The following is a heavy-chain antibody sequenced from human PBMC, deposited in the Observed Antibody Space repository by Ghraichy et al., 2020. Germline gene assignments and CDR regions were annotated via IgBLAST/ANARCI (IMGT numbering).Heavy chain of an antibody. CDR3: ARGRDRRLCSSTSCYATPWIDY. Sequence: SETLSLTCAVYGGSFSGYYWSWIRQPPGKGLEWIGEINHSGSTNYNPSLKSRVTISVDTSKNQFSLKLSSVTAADTAVYYCARGRDRRLCSSTSCYATPWIDYWGQGTLVTVSS. J-gene: IGHJ4*02. D-gene: IGHD2-2*01. CDR2: INHSGST. V-gene: IGHV4-34*01. CDR1: GGSFSGYY.